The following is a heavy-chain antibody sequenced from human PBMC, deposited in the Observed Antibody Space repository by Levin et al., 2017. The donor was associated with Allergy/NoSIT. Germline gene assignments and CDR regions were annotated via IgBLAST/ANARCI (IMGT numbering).Heavy chain of an antibody. Sequence: PSETLSLTCTVSGGSISSSSYYWGWIRQPPGKGLEWIGNIYYSGSTYYNPSLKSRVTISVDTSKNQFSLKVSSVTAADTSVYYCARDEMEHEIQYYYGSDVWGQGTTVTVSS. CDR1: GGSISSSSYY. CDR3: ARDEMEHEIQYYYGSDV. CDR2: IYYSGST. V-gene: IGHV4-39*07. D-gene: IGHD5-24*01. J-gene: IGHJ6*02.